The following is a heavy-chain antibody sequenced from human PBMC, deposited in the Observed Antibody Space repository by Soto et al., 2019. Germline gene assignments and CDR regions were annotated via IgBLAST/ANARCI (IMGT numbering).Heavy chain of an antibody. CDR3: AKDQVYDFWSGYYRRYYYMDV. V-gene: IGHV3-23*01. CDR2: ISGSGGST. J-gene: IGHJ6*03. Sequence: GGSLRLSCAASGFTFSSYAMSWVRQAPGKGLEWVSAISGSGGSTYYADSVKGRFTISRDNSKNTLYLQMNSLRAEDTAVYYCAKDQVYDFWSGYYRRYYYMDVWGKGTTITVSS. D-gene: IGHD3-3*01. CDR1: GFTFSSYA.